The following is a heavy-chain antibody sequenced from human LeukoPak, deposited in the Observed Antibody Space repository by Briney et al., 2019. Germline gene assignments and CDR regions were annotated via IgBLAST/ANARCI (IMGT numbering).Heavy chain of an antibody. CDR2: IIPILGIA. CDR3: ARDLGAPTGTTDYYYYYMDV. V-gene: IGHV1-69*04. Sequence: SVKVSCKASGGTSSSYTISWVRQAPGQGLEWMGRIIPILGIANYAQKFQGRVTITADKSTSTAYMELSSLRSEDTAVYYCARDLGAPTGTTDYYYYYMDVWGKGTTVTVSS. J-gene: IGHJ6*03. D-gene: IGHD1-1*01. CDR1: GGTSSSYT.